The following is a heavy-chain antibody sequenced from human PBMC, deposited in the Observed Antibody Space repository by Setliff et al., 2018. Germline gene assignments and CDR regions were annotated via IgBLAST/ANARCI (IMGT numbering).Heavy chain of an antibody. Sequence: SETLSLTCNVSGGSISSRTYYWSWIRQPAGKGLEWIGRIHYRGTTYSNASLASRLTISVDTAKNQFSLKLTSVTAADTAVYYCARTGTYRYFDYWGQGTRVTVSS. V-gene: IGHV4-39*01. D-gene: IGHD1-1*01. CDR2: IHYRGTT. J-gene: IGHJ4*02. CDR1: GGSISSRTYY. CDR3: ARTGTYRYFDY.